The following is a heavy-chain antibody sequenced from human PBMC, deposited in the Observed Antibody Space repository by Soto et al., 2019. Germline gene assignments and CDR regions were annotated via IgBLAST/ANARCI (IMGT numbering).Heavy chain of an antibody. CDR3: ARFVAVTYAFDI. Sequence: PSGTLSLTCTVSGGSISRDDWSWIRQPPGKGLQWIGYIYYSGSTNYNPSLKSRVTISVDTSKNQFSLKLTSVTAADTAVYYCARFVAVTYAFDIWGQGTMVTVSS. V-gene: IGHV4-59*01. J-gene: IGHJ3*02. D-gene: IGHD4-17*01. CDR1: GGSISRDD. CDR2: IYYSGST.